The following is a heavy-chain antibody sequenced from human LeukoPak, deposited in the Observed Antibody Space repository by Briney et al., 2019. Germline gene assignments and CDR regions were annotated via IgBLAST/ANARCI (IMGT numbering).Heavy chain of an antibody. J-gene: IGHJ5*02. CDR3: AKDWVTRRRITMIVNWFDP. CDR2: ICGSCGST. D-gene: IGHD3-22*01. Sequence: GGSLRLSCAASGFTFSSYAMSLFRQAPGKGLEWVSAICGSCGSTYHADSVKGRFTISRDNSKNTLYLQMNSLRAEDTAVYYCAKDWVTRRRITMIVNWFDPWGQGTLVTVSS. V-gene: IGHV3-23*01. CDR1: GFTFSSYA.